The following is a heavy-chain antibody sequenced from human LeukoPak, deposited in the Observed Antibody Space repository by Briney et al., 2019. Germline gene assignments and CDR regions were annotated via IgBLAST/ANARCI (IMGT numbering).Heavy chain of an antibody. CDR1: GFTFSSYS. CDR3: AKEPSLWWSLSYFDY. D-gene: IGHD2-21*01. CDR2: ISSSSSYI. V-gene: IGHV3-21*04. Sequence: GGSLRLSCAASGFTFSSYSMTWVRQAPGKGLEWVSSISSSSSYIYYADSVKGRFTISRDNSKNTLYLQMNSLRAEDTAVYYCAKEPSLWWSLSYFDYWGQGTLVTVSS. J-gene: IGHJ4*02.